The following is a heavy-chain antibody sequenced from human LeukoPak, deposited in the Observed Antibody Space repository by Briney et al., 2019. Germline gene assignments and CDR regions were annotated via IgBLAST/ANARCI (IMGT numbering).Heavy chain of an antibody. CDR2: IYPGNSDT. V-gene: IGHV5-51*01. CDR1: GYSFTSYW. CDR3: ARQVSRDSSGYSRDY. J-gene: IGHJ4*02. D-gene: IGHD3-22*01. Sequence: GESLKISCKGSGYSFTSYWIGWVRQMPGKGLEWMGIIYPGNSDTRYSPSFQGQVTISADKSISTAYLQWSSLKASDTAMYYCARQVSRDSSGYSRDYWGQGTLVTVSS.